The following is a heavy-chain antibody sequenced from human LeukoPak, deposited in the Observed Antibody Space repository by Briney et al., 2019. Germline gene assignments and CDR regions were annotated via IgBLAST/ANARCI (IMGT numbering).Heavy chain of an antibody. CDR1: GFTFSVYD. CDR3: SKKGQAGDDGTPD. J-gene: IGHJ1*01. V-gene: IGHV3-23*01. D-gene: IGHD1-1*01. CDR2: ISRGGIS. Sequence: LPGRSLRLSCAASGFTFSVYDMYWIRQSPGKGLECVSFISRGGISYYADSVKGRFTISRDNSKNTLYLQMNSLRAAHTAVYYCSKKGQAGDDGTPDWGQGTLVTVSP.